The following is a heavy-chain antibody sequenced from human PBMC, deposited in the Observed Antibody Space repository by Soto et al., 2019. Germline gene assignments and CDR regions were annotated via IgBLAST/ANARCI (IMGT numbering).Heavy chain of an antibody. J-gene: IGHJ4*02. Sequence: GSGPTLVNPTQTLTLTCTFSGFSLSTSGVGVGWIRQPPGKALEWLALIYWDDDKRYSPSLKSRLTITKDTSKNQVILTMTNMDPVDTATYYCAHRRPSYDSTTFDYWGQGTLVTVSS. CDR2: IYWDDDK. CDR1: GFSLSTSGVG. D-gene: IGHD3-22*01. V-gene: IGHV2-5*02. CDR3: AHRRPSYDSTTFDY.